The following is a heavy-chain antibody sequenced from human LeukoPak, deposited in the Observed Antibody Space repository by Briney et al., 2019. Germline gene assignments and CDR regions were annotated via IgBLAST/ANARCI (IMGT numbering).Heavy chain of an antibody. CDR1: GYTFTDYY. CDR2: INPNSGDT. Sequence: ASVKVSCKASGYTFTDYYMHWVRQAPGQGLQWMGWINPNSGDTGYAQKFQGRVTMTTDTSTSTAYMELRSLRSDDTAVYYCARDKRISGDILTGYYNDYWGQGTLVTVSS. J-gene: IGHJ4*02. V-gene: IGHV1-2*02. D-gene: IGHD3-9*01. CDR3: ARDKRISGDILTGYYNDY.